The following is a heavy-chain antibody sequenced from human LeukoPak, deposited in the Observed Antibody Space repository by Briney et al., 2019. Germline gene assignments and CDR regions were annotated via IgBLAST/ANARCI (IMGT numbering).Heavy chain of an antibody. V-gene: IGHV3-48*03. CDR1: GFTFSSYE. Sequence: GGSLRLSCAASGFTFSSYEMNWVRQAPGKGLEWVSYTSSSGSTIYYADSVKGRFTISRDNAKNSLYLQMNSLRAEDTAVYYCARTTPKGDYWGQGTLVTVSS. CDR2: TSSSGSTI. CDR3: ARTTPKGDY. J-gene: IGHJ4*02. D-gene: IGHD4-17*01.